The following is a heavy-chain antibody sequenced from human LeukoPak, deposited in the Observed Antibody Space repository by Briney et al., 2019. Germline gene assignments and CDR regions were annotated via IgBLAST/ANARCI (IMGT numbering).Heavy chain of an antibody. Sequence: PGGSLRLSCAASGFTFDDYAMHWVRQAPGKGLEWVSLISWDGGSTYYADSVKGRFTISRDNSKNSLYLQMNSLRAEDTALYYCAKDIDYYGSGSSCLDYWGQGTLVTVSS. V-gene: IGHV3-43D*03. CDR1: GFTFDDYA. CDR2: ISWDGGST. D-gene: IGHD3-10*01. CDR3: AKDIDYYGSGSSCLDY. J-gene: IGHJ4*02.